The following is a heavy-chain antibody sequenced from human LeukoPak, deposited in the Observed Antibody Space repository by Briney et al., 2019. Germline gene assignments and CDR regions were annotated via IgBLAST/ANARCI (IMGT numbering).Heavy chain of an antibody. J-gene: IGHJ4*01. V-gene: IGHV3-48*03. CDR1: GFTFSSSE. CDR3: ARSEGPLDY. CDR2: ITRSGGTI. Sequence: GSLSLSCATSGFTFSSSEMNWVRQAPGKGLEWLAHITRSGGTIYYADSVKGRFTISRDNAKNSLYLQMNSLRVEDTAFYYCARSEGPLDYWGHGTLVTVSS.